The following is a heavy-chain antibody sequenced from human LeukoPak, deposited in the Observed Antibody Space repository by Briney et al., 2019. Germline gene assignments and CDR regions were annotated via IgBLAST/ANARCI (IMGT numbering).Heavy chain of an antibody. Sequence: ASVKVSCKASGYTFTSYGISWVRQAPGQGLDWMGCISAYSGNTNYAQKLKGRVTMTTDTSTSTAYMELRSLRSDDTAVYYCARVPFDEVDGSGSSPSNWFDPWGQGTLVTVSS. V-gene: IGHV1-18*01. CDR3: ARVPFDEVDGSGSSPSNWFDP. D-gene: IGHD3-10*01. CDR1: GYTFTSYG. CDR2: ISAYSGNT. J-gene: IGHJ5*02.